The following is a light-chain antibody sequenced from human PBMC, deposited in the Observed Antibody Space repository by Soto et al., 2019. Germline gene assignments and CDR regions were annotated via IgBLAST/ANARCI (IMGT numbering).Light chain of an antibody. Sequence: QSALTQPASVSGPPGQSITISCTGTSSDVATYNLVSWYQQRPGTAPQLIIYEVTKRPSGVSTRFSGSQSGNTASLTISGLQADDEADYYCCSRVFGGGTKLTVL. J-gene: IGLJ3*02. CDR3: CSRV. CDR2: EVT. V-gene: IGLV2-23*02. CDR1: SSDVATYNL.